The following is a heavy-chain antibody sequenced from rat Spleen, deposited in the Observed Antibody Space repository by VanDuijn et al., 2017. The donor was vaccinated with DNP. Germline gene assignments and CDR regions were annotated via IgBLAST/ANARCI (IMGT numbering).Heavy chain of an antibody. CDR2: ISYEGSST. D-gene: IGHD3-1*01. V-gene: IGHV5-7*01. J-gene: IGHJ2*01. CDR1: GLTFSDYN. Sequence: EVQLVESGGGLVQPGRSLKLSCAASGLTFSDYNMAWVRQAPKKGLEWVATISYEGSSTYYRDSVKGRFTISRDNAKSTLYLQMESLRSEDTATYYCAKEALRAPFDYWGQGIMVTVSS. CDR3: AKEALRAPFDY.